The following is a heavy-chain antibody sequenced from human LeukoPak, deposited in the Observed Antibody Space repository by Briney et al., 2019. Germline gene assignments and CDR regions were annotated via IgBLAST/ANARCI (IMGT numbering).Heavy chain of an antibody. D-gene: IGHD3-10*01. CDR3: ARDRGQRTGKYYYYYYMDV. Sequence: ASVKVSCKASGYTFTSYYMHWVRQAPGQGLEWMGIINPSGGSTSYAQKFQGRVTMTRDISTSTVYMELSSLRSEDTAVYYCARDRGQRTGKYYYYYYMDVWGKGTTVTVSS. CDR2: INPSGGST. CDR1: GYTFTSYY. V-gene: IGHV1-46*01. J-gene: IGHJ6*03.